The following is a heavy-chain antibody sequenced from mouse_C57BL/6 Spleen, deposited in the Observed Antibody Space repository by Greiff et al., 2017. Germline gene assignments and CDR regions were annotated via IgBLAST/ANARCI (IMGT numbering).Heavy chain of an antibody. J-gene: IGHJ3*01. D-gene: IGHD2-3*01. CDR1: GFPFSDYG. CDR3: ARSDGYLWFAY. CDR2: ISSGSSTI. V-gene: IGHV5-17*01. Sequence: EVQLVESGGGLVKPGGSLKLSCAASGFPFSDYGMHWVRQAPEKGLEWVAYISSGSSTIYYADTVKGRFTISRDNAKNTLFLQMTSLRSEDTAMYYCARSDGYLWFAYWGQGTLVTVSA.